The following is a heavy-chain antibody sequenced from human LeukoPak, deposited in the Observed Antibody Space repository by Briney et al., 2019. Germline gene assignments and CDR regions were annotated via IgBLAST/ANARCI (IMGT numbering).Heavy chain of an antibody. CDR2: IYTSGNT. CDR1: GGSINSGSYYY. D-gene: IGHD5-18*01. Sequence: SETLSLTCTVSGGSINSGSYYYWSWIRQPAGKGLEWIGRIYTSGNTNYNPSLKSRVTISVDTSKNQFSLKLSSVTAADTAVYYCARGLDSYGSRGDYWGQGTLVTVSS. J-gene: IGHJ4*02. CDR3: ARGLDSYGSRGDY. V-gene: IGHV4-61*02.